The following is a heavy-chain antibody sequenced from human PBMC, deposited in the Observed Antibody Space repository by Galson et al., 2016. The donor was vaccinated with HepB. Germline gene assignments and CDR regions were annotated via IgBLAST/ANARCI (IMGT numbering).Heavy chain of an antibody. CDR2: TYYRSKWYH. J-gene: IGHJ6*02. Sequence: CAISGDSVSTNSAAWNWIRQSPSRGLEWLGRTYYRSKWYHDYAESLKSRMTINTDTYKNQFSLHLNSVTPDDTAVYYCTRDPSAGKHSLYFYGMDVWGQGTTVTVSS. D-gene: IGHD6-13*01. CDR1: GDSVSTNSAA. CDR3: TRDPSAGKHSLYFYGMDV. V-gene: IGHV6-1*01.